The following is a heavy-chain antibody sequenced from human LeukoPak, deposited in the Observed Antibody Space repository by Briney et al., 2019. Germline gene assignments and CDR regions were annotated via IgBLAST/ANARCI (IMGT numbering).Heavy chain of an antibody. J-gene: IGHJ4*02. CDR3: ARAQYSYGYPFDY. D-gene: IGHD5-18*01. V-gene: IGHV4-59*07. Sequence: PSDTLSLTCTVSGGSISSYHWSWIRQPPGKGLEWIGYIYYSGSTNYNPSLKSRVTISVDTSKNQFSLKLSSVTAADTAVYYCARAQYSYGYPFDYWGQGTLVTVSS. CDR1: GGSISSYH. CDR2: IYYSGST.